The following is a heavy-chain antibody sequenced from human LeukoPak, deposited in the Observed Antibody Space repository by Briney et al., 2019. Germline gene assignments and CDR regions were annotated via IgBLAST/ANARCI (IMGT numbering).Heavy chain of an antibody. CDR3: ARDRMDIVVVPAATSYYYYMDV. CDR2: VYYSGST. J-gene: IGHJ6*03. CDR1: GGSINGYY. Sequence: SETLSLTCTVSGGSINGYYWSWIRQPPGKGLEWIGFVYYSGSTNYNPSLKSRVTISVDTSKNKFSLKLPSVTAADTAVYYCARDRMDIVVVPAATSYYYYMDVWGKGTTVTVSS. V-gene: IGHV4-59*01. D-gene: IGHD2-2*03.